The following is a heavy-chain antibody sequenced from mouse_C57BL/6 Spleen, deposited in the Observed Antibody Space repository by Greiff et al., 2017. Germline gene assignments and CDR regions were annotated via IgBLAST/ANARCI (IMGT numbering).Heavy chain of an antibody. Sequence: QVHVKQSGAELVRPGASVTLSCKASGYTFTDYEMHWVKQTPVHGLEWIGAIDPETGGTAYNQKFKGKAILTADKSSSTAYMELRSLTSEDSAVDYCTMICDGYYLYYFDYWGQGTTLTVAS. CDR3: TMICDGYYLYYFDY. V-gene: IGHV1-15*01. J-gene: IGHJ2*01. CDR2: IDPETGGT. D-gene: IGHD2-3*01. CDR1: GYTFTDYE.